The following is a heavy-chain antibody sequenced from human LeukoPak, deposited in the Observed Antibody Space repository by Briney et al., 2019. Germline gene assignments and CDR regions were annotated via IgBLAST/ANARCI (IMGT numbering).Heavy chain of an antibody. Sequence: PGGSLRLSCAASGFTFTSYAMSWVRQTPGKGLEWVSSVSGSGDGTYYAHSVKGRFTISRDNSKKTRDLHMDSLRAEDTAVYYCAKERLGGNYGDYAVDYWGQGTMVAVSP. V-gene: IGHV3-23*01. CDR3: AKERLGGNYGDYAVDY. CDR1: GFTFTSYA. J-gene: IGHJ4*02. D-gene: IGHD4-17*01. CDR2: VSGSGDGT.